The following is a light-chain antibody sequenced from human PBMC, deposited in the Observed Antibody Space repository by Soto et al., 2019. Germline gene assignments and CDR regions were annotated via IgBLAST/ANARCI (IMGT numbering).Light chain of an antibody. Sequence: QSALTQPRSLSGSPGQSVTISCPGTSSDVGAYDYVSWYKQHPGQAPKVMIYDVTQRPSGVPDRFSGSKSGNTASLTISGLQAEDEADYYCCSHAGTSLVFGGGTKLTVL. CDR3: CSHAGTSLV. CDR2: DVT. V-gene: IGLV2-11*01. J-gene: IGLJ2*01. CDR1: SSDVGAYDY.